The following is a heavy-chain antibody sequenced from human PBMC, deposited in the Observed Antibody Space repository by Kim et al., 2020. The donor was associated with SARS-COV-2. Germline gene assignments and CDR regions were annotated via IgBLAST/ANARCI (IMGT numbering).Heavy chain of an antibody. J-gene: IGHJ4*02. CDR2: ISYDGSNK. CDR1: GFTFSSYG. Sequence: GGSLRLSCAASGFTFSSYGMHWVRQAPGKGLEWVAVISYDGSNKYYADSVKGRFTISRDNSKNTLYLQMNSLRAEDTAVYYCAKAEHYYDSSGYEYWGQGTLVTVSS. V-gene: IGHV3-30*18. D-gene: IGHD3-22*01. CDR3: AKAEHYYDSSGYEY.